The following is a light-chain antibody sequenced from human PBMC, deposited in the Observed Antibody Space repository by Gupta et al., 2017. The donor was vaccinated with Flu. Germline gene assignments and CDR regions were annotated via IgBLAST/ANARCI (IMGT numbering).Light chain of an antibody. J-gene: IGKJ2*01. V-gene: IGKV1-16*01. Sequence: DIEMTQYPSSVSASVGDKVTITCRASQDVNDHLGWFQERPGRAPTSLIYDVGTLQTGVPSRFSGSGSGTDFTLTISSLLPEDSATYYCLQYDSYPYTFGQGTKLEI. CDR1: QDVNDH. CDR2: DVG. CDR3: LQYDSYPYT.